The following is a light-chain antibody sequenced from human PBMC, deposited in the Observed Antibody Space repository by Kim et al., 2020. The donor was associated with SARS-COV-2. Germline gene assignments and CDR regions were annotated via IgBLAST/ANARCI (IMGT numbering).Light chain of an antibody. J-gene: IGLJ3*02. Sequence: QSITISCTGTSSDVGGYNYVSWYQQHPGKAPKLMIYDVNKWPSGVSNRFSGSKSGNTASLTISGLQAEDEAEYYCSSYRNTNTWVFGGGTQLTVL. CDR3: SSYRNTNTWV. V-gene: IGLV2-14*04. CDR2: DVN. CDR1: SSDVGGYNY.